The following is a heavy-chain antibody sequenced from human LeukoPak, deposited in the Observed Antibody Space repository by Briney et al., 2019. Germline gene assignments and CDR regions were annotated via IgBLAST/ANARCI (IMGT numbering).Heavy chain of an antibody. D-gene: IGHD1-7*01. CDR2: IFPKNGGT. J-gene: IGHJ4*02. CDR3: VRENWYYDY. CDR1: GYTFTPYY. Sequence: ASVKVSCKASGYTFTPYYIHWVRQAPGQGLECMGWIFPKNGGTSYAQKFQGRVTMTRDTSTGIVNMEMSRLRPDDTAVYYCVRENWYYDYWGQGTLITVSS. V-gene: IGHV1-2*02.